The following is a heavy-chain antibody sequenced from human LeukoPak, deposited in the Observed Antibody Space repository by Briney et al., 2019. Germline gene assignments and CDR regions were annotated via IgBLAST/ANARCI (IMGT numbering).Heavy chain of an antibody. D-gene: IGHD6-13*01. CDR2: INPNSGGT. CDR1: GYTFTGYY. Sequence: ASVKVSCKASGYTFTGYYMHWVRQAPGQGPEWMGWINPNSGGTNYAQKFQGRVTMTRDTSISTAYMELSRLRSDDTAVYYCARDPIAAAGTAPDYWGQGTLVTVSS. J-gene: IGHJ4*02. V-gene: IGHV1-2*02. CDR3: ARDPIAAAGTAPDY.